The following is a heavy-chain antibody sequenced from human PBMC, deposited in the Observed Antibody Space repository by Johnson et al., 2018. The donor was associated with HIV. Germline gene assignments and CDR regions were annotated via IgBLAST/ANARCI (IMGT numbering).Heavy chain of an antibody. CDR1: GFTFSDYY. CDR3: ARGGWGDAFDI. D-gene: IGHD3-16*01. CDR2: ISGSGGRT. J-gene: IGHJ3*02. Sequence: QVQLVESVGGLVKPGGSLRLSRAAAGFTFSDYYMSWIRQAPGKGLEWVSAISGSGGRTYYADSVKGRFTISRDNAKNSLYLQMNSLRAEDTAVYYCARGGWGDAFDIWGQGTMVTVSS. V-gene: IGHV3-11*04.